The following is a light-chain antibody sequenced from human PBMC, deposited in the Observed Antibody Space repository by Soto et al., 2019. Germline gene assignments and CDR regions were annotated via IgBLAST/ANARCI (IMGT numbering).Light chain of an antibody. CDR3: KSYAGSNTYG. CDR1: RNDIGAYEF. CDR2: EVV. J-gene: IGLJ1*01. V-gene: IGLV2-8*01. Sequence: QSVLTQPPSASGSPGQSVTISCTGTRNDIGAYEFVSWYQHHPGKAPKLIIYEVVQRPSAVPDRFSGSKSGNTASLTGSGLQAADEADYYCKSYAGSNTYGFGTGTKVTVL.